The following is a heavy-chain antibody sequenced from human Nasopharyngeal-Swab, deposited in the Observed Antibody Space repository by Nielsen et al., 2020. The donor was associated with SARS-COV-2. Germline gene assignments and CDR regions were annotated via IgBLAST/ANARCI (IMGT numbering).Heavy chain of an antibody. Sequence: SVKVSCKASGDTFSSSAITWVRQAPGQGLEWMGGIIPMFGTADYAQKFQGRVTITADRSTSTAYMEMNSLRSEDTAVYYCARAHPRSCTDGVCFRSQAYNWFDPWGQGTLVTVSS. V-gene: IGHV1-69*06. CDR3: ARAHPRSCTDGVCFRSQAYNWFDP. J-gene: IGHJ5*02. CDR1: GDTFSSSA. D-gene: IGHD2-8*01. CDR2: IIPMFGTA.